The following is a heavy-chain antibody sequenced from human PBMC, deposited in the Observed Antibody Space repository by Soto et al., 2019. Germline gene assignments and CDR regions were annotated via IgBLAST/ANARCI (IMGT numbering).Heavy chain of an antibody. CDR2: ISYDGSNK. Sequence: PGGSLRLSCAASGFTFSSYGMHWVRQAPGKGLEWVAVISYDGSNKYYADSVKGRFTISRDNSKNTLYLQMNSLRAEDTAVYYCAKDPGPHHNPCFDYWGQGTLVTVSS. J-gene: IGHJ4*02. CDR1: GFTFSSYG. CDR3: AKDPGPHHNPCFDY. V-gene: IGHV3-30*18.